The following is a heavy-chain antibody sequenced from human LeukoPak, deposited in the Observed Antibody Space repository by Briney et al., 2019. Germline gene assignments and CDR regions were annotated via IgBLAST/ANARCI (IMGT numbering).Heavy chain of an antibody. V-gene: IGHV3-30*18. CDR1: GFTFSSYG. D-gene: IGHD2-2*01. Sequence: GRSQRLSCAASGFTFSSYGMHWVRQAPGKRLEWVAVISYDGSNKYYADSVKGRFTISRDNSKNTLYLQMNSLRAEDTAVYYCAKAAYDCSSTSCYGPGGFDPWGQGTLVTVSS. CDR2: ISYDGSNK. CDR3: AKAAYDCSSTSCYGPGGFDP. J-gene: IGHJ5*02.